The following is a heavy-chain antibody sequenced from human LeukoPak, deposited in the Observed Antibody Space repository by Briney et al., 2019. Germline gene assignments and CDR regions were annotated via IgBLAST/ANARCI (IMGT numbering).Heavy chain of an antibody. Sequence: GGFLRLSCAASGVNFSSYWMSWVRQAPGKGLEWVADIKQDGSEKYYVDSVKGRFTISRDNAKNSLYLQMNSLRAEDTAVYYCARYYYDSSGYYGVYFDYWGQGTLVTVSS. CDR2: IKQDGSEK. V-gene: IGHV3-7*01. CDR1: GVNFSSYW. D-gene: IGHD3-22*01. J-gene: IGHJ4*02. CDR3: ARYYYDSSGYYGVYFDY.